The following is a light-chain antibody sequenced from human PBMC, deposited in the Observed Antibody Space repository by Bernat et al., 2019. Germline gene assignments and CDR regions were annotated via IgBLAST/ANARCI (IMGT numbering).Light chain of an antibody. CDR3: SSVSTTSTPVV. CDR2: DVS. CDR1: SSDVGAYNH. Sequence: QSALTQPASVSGSPGQSITLSCTGTSSDVGAYNHVSWYQQHPGRAPKLMIFDVSNRPSGVSDRFSGSKSGNTASLTISGLRPEDEADYYCSSVSTTSTPVVFGGGTKLTVL. V-gene: IGLV2-14*03. J-gene: IGLJ3*02.